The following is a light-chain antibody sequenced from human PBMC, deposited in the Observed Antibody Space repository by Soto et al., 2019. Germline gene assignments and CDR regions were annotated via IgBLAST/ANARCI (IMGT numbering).Light chain of an antibody. Sequence: QSVLTQPASVSGSPGQSITISCTGTSSDVGGYKYVSWSQQRPGKAPQLMIYEVSNRPSGVSNRFSGSKSGNTASLTISGLQAEDEADYYCSSSSTTSSPVVFGGGTKVTVL. CDR2: EVS. CDR3: SSSSTTSSPVV. CDR1: SSDVGGYKY. J-gene: IGLJ2*01. V-gene: IGLV2-14*01.